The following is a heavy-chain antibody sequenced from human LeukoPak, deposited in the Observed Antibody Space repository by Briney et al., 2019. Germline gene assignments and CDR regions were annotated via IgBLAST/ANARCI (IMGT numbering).Heavy chain of an antibody. CDR2: ISPNADRT. Sequence: PGGSLRLSCAASGFTFGSYAMSWVRQAPGKGLEWFSFISPNADRTSKADSVEGRFTISRDNPRNTLYLQMNSLRDDDTAVYYCAIMHGYYDGSGYWVQWGQGTLVTVSS. J-gene: IGHJ4*02. CDR1: GFTFGSYA. CDR3: AIMHGYYDGSGYWVQ. D-gene: IGHD3-22*01. V-gene: IGHV3-23*01.